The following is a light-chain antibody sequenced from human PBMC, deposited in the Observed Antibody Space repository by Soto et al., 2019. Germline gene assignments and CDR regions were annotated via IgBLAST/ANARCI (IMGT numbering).Light chain of an antibody. J-gene: IGKJ5*01. CDR3: QKYNSAPNT. CDR2: AAS. Sequence: DIQMTQSPSSLSASVGDRVTITCRASQGISNYLAWYQQKPGKVPKLLIYAASTLQSGVPSRFSGSGSGTESTLTISSLQPEDVATYYCQKYNSAPNTFGQGTRLEIK. V-gene: IGKV1-27*01. CDR1: QGISNY.